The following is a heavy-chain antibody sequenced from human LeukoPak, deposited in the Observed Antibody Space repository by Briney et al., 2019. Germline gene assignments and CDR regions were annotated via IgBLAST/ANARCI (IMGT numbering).Heavy chain of an antibody. Sequence: SETLSLTCTVSGGSISSYYWSWIRQPPGKGLEWIGYIYYSGSTNYNASLKSRVTISVDTSKNQFSLKLSSVTAADTAVYYCARSGYYYDSLDYWGQGAVLTVSS. D-gene: IGHD3-22*01. CDR3: ARSGYYYDSLDY. CDR1: GGSISSYY. CDR2: IYYSGST. V-gene: IGHV4-59*08. J-gene: IGHJ4*02.